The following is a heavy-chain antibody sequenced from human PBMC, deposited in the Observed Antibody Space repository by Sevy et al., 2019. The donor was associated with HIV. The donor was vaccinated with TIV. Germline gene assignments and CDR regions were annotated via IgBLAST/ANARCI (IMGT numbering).Heavy chain of an antibody. CDR3: AKDRGYYDSSGYYYVGDY. Sequence: GGSLRLSCAASGFTFSSYAMSWVRQAPGKGLEWVSAVSGSGGSTYYADSVKGRFTISRDNSKNTLYLQMNSLRADDKAVYYCAKDRGYYDSSGYYYVGDYWGQGTLVTVSS. CDR2: VSGSGGST. V-gene: IGHV3-23*01. CDR1: GFTFSSYA. J-gene: IGHJ4*02. D-gene: IGHD3-22*01.